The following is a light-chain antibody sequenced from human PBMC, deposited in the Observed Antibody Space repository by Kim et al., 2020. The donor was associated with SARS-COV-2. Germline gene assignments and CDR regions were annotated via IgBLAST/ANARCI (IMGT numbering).Light chain of an antibody. Sequence: IGNSLFWYQQKSGQAPNLLVYTTSRLHSGVPSRFSGSGSGTDYTLTISSLQPEDFATYYCQQYSSVPLTFGGGTKVDIK. V-gene: IGKV1-NL1*01. CDR1: IGNS. J-gene: IGKJ4*01. CDR3: QQYSSVPLT. CDR2: TTS.